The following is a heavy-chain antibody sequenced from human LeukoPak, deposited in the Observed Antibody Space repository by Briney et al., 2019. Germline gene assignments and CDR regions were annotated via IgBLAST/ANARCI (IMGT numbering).Heavy chain of an antibody. V-gene: IGHV3-21*01. Sequence: GGSLRLSCAASGFTFSSYSMNWVRQAPGKGLEWVSSISSSSSYIYYADSVKGRITISRDNAKNSLYLQMNSLRAEDTAVYYCAGRKIVGADYWGQGTLVTVSS. D-gene: IGHD1-26*01. CDR3: AGRKIVGADY. CDR1: GFTFSSYS. J-gene: IGHJ4*02. CDR2: ISSSSSYI.